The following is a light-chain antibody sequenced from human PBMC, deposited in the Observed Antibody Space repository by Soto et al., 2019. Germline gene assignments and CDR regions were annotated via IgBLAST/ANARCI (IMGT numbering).Light chain of an antibody. CDR1: QSVSSSY. V-gene: IGKV3-20*01. Sequence: EIVLTQSPGTLSLSPGERATLSCRASQSVSSSYLAWHHQKPGQAPRLLIYGASSRATGIPDRFSASGSGTDFTLTISRLEPEDFGVYYCQQYGSSPPGLTFGGGTKVDIK. CDR2: GAS. J-gene: IGKJ4*01. CDR3: QQYGSSPPGLT.